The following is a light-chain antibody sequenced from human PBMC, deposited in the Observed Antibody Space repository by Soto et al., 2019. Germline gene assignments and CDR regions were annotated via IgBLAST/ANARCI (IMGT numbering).Light chain of an antibody. J-gene: IGLJ2*01. CDR3: CSYAGSGTLSVV. V-gene: IGLV2-23*02. CDR1: SGDVGSYNL. Sequence: QSALTQPASVSGSPGQSITISCTGTSGDVGSYNLVSWYQQHPGKAPKLVIHEVNKRPSGVSDRFSGSRFGNTASLTISGLQAEDEADYYCCSYAGSGTLSVVFGGGTKPPS. CDR2: EVN.